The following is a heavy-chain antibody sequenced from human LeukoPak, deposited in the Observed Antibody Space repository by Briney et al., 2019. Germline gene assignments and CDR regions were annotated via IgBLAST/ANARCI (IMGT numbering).Heavy chain of an antibody. V-gene: IGHV3-23*01. D-gene: IGHD3-9*01. Sequence: GGPLRLSCAASGFTFSSYAMSWVRQAPGKGLEWVSAISGSGGSPYYADSVKGRFTISRDNSKNTLYLQINSLRAEDTAVYYCAKDINDILTGYYYYWGQGTLVTVSS. CDR3: AKDINDILTGYYYY. CDR1: GFTFSSYA. CDR2: ISGSGGSP. J-gene: IGHJ4*02.